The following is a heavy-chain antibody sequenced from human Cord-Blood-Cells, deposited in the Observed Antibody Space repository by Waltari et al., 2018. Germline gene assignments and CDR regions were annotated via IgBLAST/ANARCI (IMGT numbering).Heavy chain of an antibody. V-gene: IGHV1-2*06. CDR1: GYTFTGYY. CDR2: INPNSGGT. D-gene: IGHD5-12*01. J-gene: IGHJ2*01. Sequence: QVQLVQSGAEVKKPGASVKVSCKASGYTFTGYYMHWVRQAPGQGLEWMVRINPNSGGTNYAQKFQGRLTMTRDTSISTAYMELSRLRSDDTAVYYCAREYSGYANWYFDLWGRGTLVTVSS. CDR3: AREYSGYANWYFDL.